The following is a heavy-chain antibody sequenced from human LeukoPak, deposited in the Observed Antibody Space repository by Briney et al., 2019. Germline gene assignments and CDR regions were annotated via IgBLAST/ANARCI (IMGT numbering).Heavy chain of an antibody. CDR3: TRGYSGAYVYAFDV. J-gene: IGHJ3*01. V-gene: IGHV3-72*01. CDR2: ISNRANKYTT. Sequence: PGGSLRLSCAASGFTFSDQYIDWVRQAPGKGLEWVGRISNRANKYTTEYATPVKGRFTISRDDSKHSLYLQMNDLKTEDTAVYRCTRGYSGAYVYAFDVWGQGTMVTVSS. CDR1: GFTFSDQY. D-gene: IGHD5-12*01.